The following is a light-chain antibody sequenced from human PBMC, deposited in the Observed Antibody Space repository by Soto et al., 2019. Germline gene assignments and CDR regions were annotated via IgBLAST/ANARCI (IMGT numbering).Light chain of an antibody. CDR3: QQYGSLS. V-gene: IGKV3-20*01. J-gene: IGKJ4*01. Sequence: EIVLTQSPATLSSFPGDRVTLSCRASQSLSSTYLAWYQQKPGQAPRLLIYGTSSRATGIPDRFSGSGSGTDFTLTISRLEPEDFAVYYCQQYGSLSFGGGTKVDIK. CDR1: QSLSSTY. CDR2: GTS.